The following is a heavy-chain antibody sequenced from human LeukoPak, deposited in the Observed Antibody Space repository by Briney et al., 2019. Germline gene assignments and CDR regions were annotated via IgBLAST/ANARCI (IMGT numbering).Heavy chain of an antibody. CDR3: AKYLEPTAVLMDV. V-gene: IGHV3-30*18. CDR2: ISYEGSIK. CDR1: GFTFNRYG. D-gene: IGHD1-1*01. J-gene: IGHJ6*02. Sequence: PGGSLRLSCSASGFTFNRYGMHWVRQAPGKGLEWVALISYEGSIKYYADSVKGRFTISRDNSKSTLYLQMNSLRGEDTAVYHCAKYLEPTAVLMDVWGQGTTVTVSS.